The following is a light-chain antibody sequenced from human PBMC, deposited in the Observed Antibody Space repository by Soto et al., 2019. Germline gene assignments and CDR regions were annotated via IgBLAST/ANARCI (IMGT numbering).Light chain of an antibody. CDR3: QQYNNARWT. CDR1: HIISTW. Sequence: DIQMIQSPSTLSASVGDRVTITCRASHIISTWLAWYQQKSGKAPKLLISDASSLESGVPSRFRGSGTGTDYTLTLRSMPPDDVESYYCQQYNNARWTFGQGAKADI. J-gene: IGKJ1*01. CDR2: DAS. V-gene: IGKV1-5*01.